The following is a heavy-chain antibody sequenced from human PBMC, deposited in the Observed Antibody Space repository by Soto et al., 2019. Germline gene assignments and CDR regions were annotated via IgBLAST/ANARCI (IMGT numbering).Heavy chain of an antibody. D-gene: IGHD2-2*01. CDR2: IYYSGST. Sequence: QVQLQESGPGLVKPSQTLSLTCTVSGGSISSGGYYWSWIRQHPGKGLEWIGYIYYSGSTYYNPSLKSRVTISVDTSKNQFSLKLSSVTAADTAVYYCARGGCSSTSCYLIGGHGGLYGMDVWGQGTTVTVSS. CDR3: ARGGCSSTSCYLIGGHGGLYGMDV. CDR1: GGSISSGGYY. V-gene: IGHV4-31*03. J-gene: IGHJ6*02.